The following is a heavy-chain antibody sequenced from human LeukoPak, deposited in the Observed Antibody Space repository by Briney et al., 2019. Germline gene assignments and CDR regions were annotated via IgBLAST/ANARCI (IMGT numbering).Heavy chain of an antibody. CDR3: AKARSTYCSGGGCYSCGLDS. D-gene: IGHD2-15*01. CDR1: GFTFSSYG. J-gene: IGHJ4*02. Sequence: GGSLRLSCATSGFTFSSYGMHWARQAPGKGLEWVAVTSFDGSYQYYADSVKGRFTISRDNSKNTMYLQMNNLRADDTAVYYCAKARSTYCSGGGCYSCGLDSWGQGTLVTVSS. V-gene: IGHV3-30*18. CDR2: TSFDGSYQ.